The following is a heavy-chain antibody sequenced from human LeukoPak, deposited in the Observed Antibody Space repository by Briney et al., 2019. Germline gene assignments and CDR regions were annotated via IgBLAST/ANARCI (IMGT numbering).Heavy chain of an antibody. V-gene: IGHV1-2*06. J-gene: IGHJ4*02. CDR3: ARDWLLWFGELANFDY. CDR1: GYTFTSYG. D-gene: IGHD3-10*01. CDR2: INPNSGGT. Sequence: ASVKVSCKASGYTFTSYGISWVRQAPGQGLEWMGRINPNSGGTNYAQKFQGRVTMTRDTSISTAYMELSRLRSDDTAVYYCARDWLLWFGELANFDYWGQGTLVTVSS.